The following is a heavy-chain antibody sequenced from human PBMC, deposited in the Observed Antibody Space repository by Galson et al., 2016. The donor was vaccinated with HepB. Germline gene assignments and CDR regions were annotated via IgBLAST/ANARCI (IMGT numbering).Heavy chain of an antibody. Sequence: SLRLSCAASAFTFRTYYMCWVRQTPGKGLVWVARINTDGRETAYVDSVKGRFTISRDNAKKSVHLQMNSLKAEDTAVYYCARGLVGATGYVFDHWGQGNLVTVSS. CDR2: INTDGRET. D-gene: IGHD1-26*01. CDR1: AFTFRTYY. CDR3: ARGLVGATGYVFDH. J-gene: IGHJ4*02. V-gene: IGHV3-74*01.